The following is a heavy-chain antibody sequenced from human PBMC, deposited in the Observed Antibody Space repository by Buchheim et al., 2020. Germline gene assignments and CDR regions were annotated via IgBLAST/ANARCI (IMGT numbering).Heavy chain of an antibody. J-gene: IGHJ5*02. CDR2: MYYSGST. CDR3: AGSGNFDVWSGPPFDP. V-gene: IGHV4-39*01. Sequence: QLQLQESGPGLVKPSETLSLICTVSGGSISSGSYYWGWIRQPPGKGLEWIGSMYYSGSTYYNPSLKSRVTISIDTFMNQFSLKLSSVTAADTAVYYCAGSGNFDVWSGPPFDPWGQGTL. CDR1: GGSISSGSYY. D-gene: IGHD3-3*01.